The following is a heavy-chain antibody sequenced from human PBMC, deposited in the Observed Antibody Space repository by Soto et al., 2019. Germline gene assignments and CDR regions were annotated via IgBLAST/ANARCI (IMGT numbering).Heavy chain of an antibody. J-gene: IGHJ4*02. CDR1: GGTFSSYA. Sequence: QVQLVQSGAEVKKPGSSVKVSCKASGGTFSSYAISWVRQAPGQGLEWMGGIIPIFGTANYAQKFQGRVTITADESTSTAYMELSSLRSEDTAVYYCATRRPPWIRANYYFDYWGQGTLVTGSS. CDR3: ATRRPPWIRANYYFDY. CDR2: IIPIFGTA. D-gene: IGHD3-10*01. V-gene: IGHV1-69*01.